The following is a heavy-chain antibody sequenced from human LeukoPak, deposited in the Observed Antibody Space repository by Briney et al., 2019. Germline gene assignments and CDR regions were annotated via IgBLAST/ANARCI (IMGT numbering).Heavy chain of an antibody. CDR2: IFPSGGEI. J-gene: IGHJ4*02. CDR1: GFTFSTFA. Sequence: GGSLRLSCAASGFTFSTFAMIWVRQPPGKGLEWVSSIFPSGGEIHYADSVRGRFTISSDNSKSTLSLQMNSLRAEDTAIYYCATYRQVLLPFESWGQGTLVTVSS. V-gene: IGHV3-23*01. CDR3: ATYRQVLLPFES. D-gene: IGHD2-8*02.